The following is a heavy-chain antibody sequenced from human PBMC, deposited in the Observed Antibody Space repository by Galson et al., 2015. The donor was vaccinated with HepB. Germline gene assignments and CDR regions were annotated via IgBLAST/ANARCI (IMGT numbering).Heavy chain of an antibody. Sequence: SLRPSCAASGFTFSSYSMNWVRQAPGKGLEWVSSISSSSSYIYYADSVKGRFTISRDSAKNSLYLQMNSLRAEDTAVYYCARGFGEYNYYYMDVWGKGTTVTVSS. CDR1: GFTFSSYS. J-gene: IGHJ6*03. CDR2: ISSSSSYI. D-gene: IGHD3-16*01. CDR3: ARGFGEYNYYYMDV. V-gene: IGHV3-21*01.